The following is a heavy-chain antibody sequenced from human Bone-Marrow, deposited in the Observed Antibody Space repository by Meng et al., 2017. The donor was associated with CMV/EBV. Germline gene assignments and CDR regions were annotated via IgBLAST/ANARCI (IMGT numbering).Heavy chain of an antibody. CDR3: ARDRGGYDFWSGYWPTYYFDY. CDR2: IKQDGSEK. V-gene: IGHV3-7*01. Sequence: ETLSLTCAASGFTFSSDWMSWVRQAPGKGLEWVANIKQDGSEKYYVDSVKGRFTISRDNAKNSLYLQMNSLRAEDTAVYYCARDRGGYDFWSGYWPTYYFDYWGQGTRVTGSS. CDR1: GFTFSSDW. J-gene: IGHJ4*02. D-gene: IGHD3-3*01.